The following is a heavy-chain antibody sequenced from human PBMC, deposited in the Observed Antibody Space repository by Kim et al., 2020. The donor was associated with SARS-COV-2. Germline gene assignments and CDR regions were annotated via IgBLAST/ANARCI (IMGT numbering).Heavy chain of an antibody. D-gene: IGHD6-19*01. CDR3: AKDRGTYSSGWYGDMDY. V-gene: IGHV3-30*18. Sequence: GGSLRLSCAASGFTFSSYGMHWVRQAPGKGLEWVAVISYDGSNKYYADSVKGRFTISRDNSKNTLYLQMNSLRAEDTAVYYCAKDRGTYSSGWYGDMDY. CDR1: GFTFSSYG. J-gene: IGHJ4*01. CDR2: ISYDGSNK.